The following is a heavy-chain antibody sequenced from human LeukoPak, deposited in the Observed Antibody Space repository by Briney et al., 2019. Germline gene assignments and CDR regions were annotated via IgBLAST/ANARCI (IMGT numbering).Heavy chain of an antibody. V-gene: IGHV3-30-3*01. CDR1: GFTFSTYA. D-gene: IGHD5-24*01. Sequence: GRPLRLSCAASGFTFSTYAMHWVRQAPGKGLEWVALISYDGTYEYYADSVKGRFTISRDNSENTLFLQMIALRAEDAAVYYCGRDRGDGYTLDSWGQGIRVTVSS. J-gene: IGHJ4*02. CDR3: GRDRGDGYTLDS. CDR2: ISYDGTYE.